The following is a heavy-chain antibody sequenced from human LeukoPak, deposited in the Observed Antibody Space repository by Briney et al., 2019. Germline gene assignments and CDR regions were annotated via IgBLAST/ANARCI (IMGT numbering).Heavy chain of an antibody. D-gene: IGHD1-14*01. J-gene: IGHJ5*02. Sequence: SETLSLTCTVSGGSISSGGYYWSWIRQPPGKGLEWIGYIYHSGSTYYNPSLKSRVTISVDRSKNQFSLKLSSVTAADTAVYYCAREGTGSSSGDNWCDPWGQGNLVTVSS. V-gene: IGHV4-30-2*01. CDR3: AREGTGSSSGDNWCDP. CDR1: GGSISSGGYY. CDR2: IYHSGST.